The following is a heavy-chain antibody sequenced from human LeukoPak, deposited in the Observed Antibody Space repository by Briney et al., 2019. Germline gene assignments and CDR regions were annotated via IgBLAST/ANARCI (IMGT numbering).Heavy chain of an antibody. Sequence: GGSLRLSCATSGFTFDDYAMHWIRQTPGKGLEWVSGINWNSDKIAYADSVKGRFTISRDNAKNSLYLQMNGLRSEDTALYHCGKDMRKKSDYPSFDSWGQGTQVTASS. V-gene: IGHV3-9*01. CDR1: GFTFDDYA. D-gene: IGHD3-16*01. CDR3: GKDMRKKSDYPSFDS. CDR2: INWNSDKI. J-gene: IGHJ4*02.